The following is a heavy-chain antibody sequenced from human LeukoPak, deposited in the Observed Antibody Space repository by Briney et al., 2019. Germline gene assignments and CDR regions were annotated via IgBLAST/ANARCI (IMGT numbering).Heavy chain of an antibody. CDR3: ARDKAHSYGYYFDP. D-gene: IGHD3-10*01. CDR2: IASGTT. V-gene: IGHV4-4*08. Sequence: SETLSLTCTVSGNAISTYYWNWIRQTPGKGREWVGHIASGTTDYNPSLKSRAIISVDTSKNQISLRLTSVTAADTAVYYCARDKAHSYGYYFDPWGPGTQLLVSS. CDR1: GNAISTYY. J-gene: IGHJ4*02.